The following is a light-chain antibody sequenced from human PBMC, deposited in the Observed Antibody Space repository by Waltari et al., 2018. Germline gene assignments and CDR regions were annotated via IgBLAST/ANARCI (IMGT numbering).Light chain of an antibody. V-gene: IGKV4-1*01. CDR3: QQYYNIPIT. CDR1: QSVLYSSNNENY. J-gene: IGKJ5*01. Sequence: DIVMTQSPDSLAVSLGERATINCKSSQSVLYSSNNENYLAWYQQKPGQPPKLLIYWASPRESGVPDRFSGSGSGTDFTLTISSLQAEDVAVYYCQQYYNIPITFGQGTRLEIK. CDR2: WAS.